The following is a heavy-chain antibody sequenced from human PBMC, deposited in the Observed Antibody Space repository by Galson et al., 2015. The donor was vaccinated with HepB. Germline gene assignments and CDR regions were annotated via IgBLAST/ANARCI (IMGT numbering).Heavy chain of an antibody. CDR1: GFTFSSYA. V-gene: IGHV3-30-3*01. J-gene: IGHJ4*02. D-gene: IGHD3-3*01. Sequence: SLRLSCAASGFTFSSYAMHWVRQAPGKGLEWVAVISYNGTDKYYADSVKGRFTISRDNSKNTLYLQMNSLRAEDTAVYYCARYVLRFLEWSNYWGQGALVTVSS. CDR3: ARYVLRFLEWSNY. CDR2: ISYNGTDK.